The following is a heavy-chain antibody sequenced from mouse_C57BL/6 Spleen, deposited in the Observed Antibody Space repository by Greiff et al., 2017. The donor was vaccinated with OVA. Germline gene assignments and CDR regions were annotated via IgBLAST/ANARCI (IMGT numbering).Heavy chain of an antibody. V-gene: IGHV1-5*01. CDR1: GYTFTSYW. CDR3: ARGATTGAMDY. Sequence: EVQLQQSGTVLARPGASVKMSCKTSGYTFTSYWMHWVKQRPGQGLEWIGAIYPGNSDTSYNQKFKGKATLTVDKPSSTAYMQLSSLTSEDSAVYYGARGATTGAMDYWGQGTSVTVSS. J-gene: IGHJ4*01. CDR2: IYPGNSDT. D-gene: IGHD1-1*01.